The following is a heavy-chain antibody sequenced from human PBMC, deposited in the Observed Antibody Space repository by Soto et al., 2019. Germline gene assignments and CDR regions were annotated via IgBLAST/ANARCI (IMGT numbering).Heavy chain of an antibody. D-gene: IGHD6-6*01. J-gene: IGHJ5*02. V-gene: IGHV1-46*01. Sequence: ASVKVSCKASGYTSTSYYMHWVRQAPGQGLEWMGIINPSGGSTSYAQKFQGRVTMTRDTSTSTVYMELSSLRSEDTAVYYCARLGRIAARGNWFDPWGQGTLVTVSS. CDR1: GYTSTSYY. CDR3: ARLGRIAARGNWFDP. CDR2: INPSGGST.